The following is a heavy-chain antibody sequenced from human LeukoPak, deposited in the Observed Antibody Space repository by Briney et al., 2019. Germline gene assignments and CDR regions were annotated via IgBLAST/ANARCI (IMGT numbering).Heavy chain of an antibody. V-gene: IGHV3-53*05. CDR3: AKDESRYCIGGSCYPFDY. J-gene: IGHJ4*02. CDR2: IYSGGST. CDR1: GFSVSSNY. Sequence: GGSLRLSCAASGFSVSSNYMSWVRQAPGKGLEWVSVIYSGGSTYYADSVKGRFTISRDNSKNTLYLQMNSLRAEDTAVYYCAKDESRYCIGGSCYPFDYWGQGTLVTVSS. D-gene: IGHD2-15*01.